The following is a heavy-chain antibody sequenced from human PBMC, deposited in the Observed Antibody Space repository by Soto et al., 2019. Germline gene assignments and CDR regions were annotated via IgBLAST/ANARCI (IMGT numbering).Heavy chain of an antibody. J-gene: IGHJ4*02. Sequence: PSETLSLTCTVSGVSITSHYWTWIRQPPGKGLEWIGNIHYSGSTNYSPSLKGRVIISVDTSENQSSLKLSSVTTADTAVYYCTVGGAGHPFDYGGQGTLVTVSS. D-gene: IGHD6-19*01. CDR1: GVSITSHY. CDR2: IHYSGST. CDR3: TVGGAGHPFDY. V-gene: IGHV4-59*11.